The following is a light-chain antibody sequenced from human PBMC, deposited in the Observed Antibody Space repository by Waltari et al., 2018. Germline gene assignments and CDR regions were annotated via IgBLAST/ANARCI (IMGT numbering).Light chain of an antibody. CDR3: ATWDASLNGRV. J-gene: IGLJ3*02. V-gene: IGLV1-44*01. Sequence: QSVVTQTPSASGTPGPRVTIPCSGSPPRIVSHTVNWYQHRPGTAPKPPIYNNNQRPSGVPDRFSGSRSCTSASLAISGLQSDDEADYYCATWDASLNGRVFGGGTKLTVL. CDR2: NNN. CDR1: PPRIVSHT.